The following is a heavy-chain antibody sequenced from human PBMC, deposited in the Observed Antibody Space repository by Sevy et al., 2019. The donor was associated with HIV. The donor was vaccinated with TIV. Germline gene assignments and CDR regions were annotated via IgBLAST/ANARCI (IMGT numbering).Heavy chain of an antibody. CDR3: ARDWVTVQGAFDI. Sequence: GGSLRLSCAASGFTVSSNYMSWVRQAPGKGLEWVSVIYSGGSTYYADSVKGRFTISRDNSKNTLYLQMNSLRAEDTAVYYCARDWVTVQGAFDIWGQGTMVTVSS. CDR1: GFTVSSNY. J-gene: IGHJ3*02. D-gene: IGHD4-17*01. V-gene: IGHV3-53*01. CDR2: IYSGGST.